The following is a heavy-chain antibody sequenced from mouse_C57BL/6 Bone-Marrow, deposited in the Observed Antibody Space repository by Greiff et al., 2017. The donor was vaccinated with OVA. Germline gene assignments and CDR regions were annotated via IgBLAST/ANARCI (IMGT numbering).Heavy chain of an antibody. CDR3: ARSDCYGSSAWFAY. Sequence: EVQRVESGGGLVQPGGSLKLSCAASGFTFSDYGMAWVRQAPRKGPEWVAFISNLAYSIYYADTVTGRFTISTENAKNTLYLEMSSLRSEDTAMYYCARSDCYGSSAWFAYWGQGTLVTVSA. CDR2: ISNLAYSI. CDR1: GFTFSDYG. V-gene: IGHV5-15*01. D-gene: IGHD1-1*01. J-gene: IGHJ3*01.